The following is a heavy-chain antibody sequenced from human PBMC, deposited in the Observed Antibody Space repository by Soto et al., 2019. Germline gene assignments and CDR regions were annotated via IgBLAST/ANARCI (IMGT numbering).Heavy chain of an antibody. CDR1: GFTFSSYW. CDR3: ARELVVGPAEYFQH. Sequence: LRLSFAASGFTFSSYWMSWVRQAPGKGLEWVANINQEGSEKYYVDSVKGRFTISRDNAKNSLYLQMSSLGAEDTAVYYCARELVVGPAEYFQHWGQGTLVTVSS. D-gene: IGHD3-22*01. J-gene: IGHJ1*01. V-gene: IGHV3-7*01. CDR2: INQEGSEK.